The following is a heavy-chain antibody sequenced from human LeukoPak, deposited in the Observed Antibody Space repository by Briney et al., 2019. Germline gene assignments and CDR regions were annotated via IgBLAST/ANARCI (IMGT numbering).Heavy chain of an antibody. D-gene: IGHD3-22*01. CDR2: IIPIFGTA. CDR1: GGTFSSYA. Sequence: SVTVSCTASGGTFSSYAISWVRQAPGQGLEWMGGIIPIFGTANYAQKFQGRVTITADESTGTAYMELSSLRSEDTAVYYCAREYYYDSSGYFDYWGQGTLVTVSS. J-gene: IGHJ4*02. V-gene: IGHV1-69*13. CDR3: AREYYYDSSGYFDY.